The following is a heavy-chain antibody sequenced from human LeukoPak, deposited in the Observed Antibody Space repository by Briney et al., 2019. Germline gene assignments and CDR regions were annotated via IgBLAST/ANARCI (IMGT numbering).Heavy chain of an antibody. J-gene: IGHJ4*02. Sequence: SETLSLTCTVSGGSTSSDYWSWIRQPPGKGLEWIGYIYYSGSTNYNPSLKSRVTISVDTSKNQFSLKLSSVTAADTAVYYCARDVPYRGFDYWGQGTLVTVSS. CDR2: IYYSGST. CDR3: ARDVPYRGFDY. D-gene: IGHD4-4*01. CDR1: GGSTSSDY. V-gene: IGHV4-59*01.